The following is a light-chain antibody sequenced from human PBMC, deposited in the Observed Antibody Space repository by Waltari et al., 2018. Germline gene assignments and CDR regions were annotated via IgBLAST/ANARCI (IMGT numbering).Light chain of an antibody. J-gene: IGLJ3*02. Sequence: QLVLTQSPSASASLGASVKLTCTLSSGHSSYAIAWHQQQPEKGPRYLMKLNSDGSHGKGAVITDRFSGSSAGAERYLTISSLQSEDEADYYCQTWGTGIRVFGGGTKLTVL. CDR3: QTWGTGIRV. CDR1: SGHSSYA. CDR2: LNSDGSH. V-gene: IGLV4-69*01.